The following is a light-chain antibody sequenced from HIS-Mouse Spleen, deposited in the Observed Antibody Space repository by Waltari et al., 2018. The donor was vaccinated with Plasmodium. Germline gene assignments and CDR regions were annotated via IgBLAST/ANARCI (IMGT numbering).Light chain of an antibody. CDR3: QQYNNWSFT. Sequence: EIVMTQSPATLSVFSGERATLSCRASQRVSSNLAWYQQKPGQAPRLLIYGASTRSTGIPARFSGSGSGTEFTLTISSLQSEDFAVYYCQQYNNWSFTFGPGTKVDIK. V-gene: IGKV3-15*01. CDR1: QRVSSN. CDR2: GAS. J-gene: IGKJ3*01.